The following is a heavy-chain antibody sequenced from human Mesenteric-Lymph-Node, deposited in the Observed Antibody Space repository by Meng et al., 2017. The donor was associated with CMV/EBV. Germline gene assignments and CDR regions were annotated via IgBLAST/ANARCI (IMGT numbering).Heavy chain of an antibody. CDR3: ARVGDGSGSYYTDHGLDV. V-gene: IGHV1-2*02. J-gene: IGHJ6*02. CDR2: INPNSGGA. D-gene: IGHD3-10*01. Sequence: ASVKVSCKASGYTFPGYYIHWVRQAPGQGLEWMGWINPNSGGANYVQNFQGRVTMTRDTSVSTAHMELTRLRSDDTAVYYCARVGDGSGSYYTDHGLDVWGQGTTVTVSS. CDR1: GYTFPGYY.